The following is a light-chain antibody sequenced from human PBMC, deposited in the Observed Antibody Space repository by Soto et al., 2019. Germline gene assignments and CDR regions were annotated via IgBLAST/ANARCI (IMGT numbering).Light chain of an antibody. J-gene: IGLJ1*01. CDR2: EVS. CDR1: SSDVGSYNY. Sequence: QSGLTLPACVSLSPRQSITISCTGTSSDVGSYNYVSWYQQHPGKAPNLMIYEVSNRPSGVSNRFSGSKSGNTASLTISGLQAEDEADYYCSSYTSSSTPYVFGTGTKVTVL. V-gene: IGLV2-14*01. CDR3: SSYTSSSTPYV.